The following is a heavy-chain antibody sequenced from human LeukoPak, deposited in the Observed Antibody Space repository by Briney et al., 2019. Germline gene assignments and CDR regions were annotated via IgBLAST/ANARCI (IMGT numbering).Heavy chain of an antibody. J-gene: IGHJ4*02. Sequence: PGGSLRLSCAASGFTVSSNYMSWVRQAPGNALEWVSVIYSGGSTYYADSVKGRFTISRDNSKNTLYLQMNSLRAEDTAVYYCASSGSYYDFDYWGQGTLVTVSS. V-gene: IGHV3-53*01. D-gene: IGHD1-26*01. CDR2: IYSGGST. CDR3: ASSGSYYDFDY. CDR1: GFTVSSNY.